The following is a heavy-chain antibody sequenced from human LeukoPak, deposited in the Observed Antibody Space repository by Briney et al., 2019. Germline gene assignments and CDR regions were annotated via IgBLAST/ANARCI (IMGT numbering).Heavy chain of an antibody. Sequence: SETLSLTCTVSGGSISSYYWSWIRQPAGKGLEWIGRIYTSGSTNYNPSLKSRVTMSVDTSKNQISLKLSSVTATDTAVYYCARGDRTTSPTDYWGQGILVTVSS. J-gene: IGHJ4*02. CDR3: ARGDRTTSPTDY. CDR1: GGSISSYY. CDR2: IYTSGST. V-gene: IGHV4-4*07. D-gene: IGHD2-2*01.